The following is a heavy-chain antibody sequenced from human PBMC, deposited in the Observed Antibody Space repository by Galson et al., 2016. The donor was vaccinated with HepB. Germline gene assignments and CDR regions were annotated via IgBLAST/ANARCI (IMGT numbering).Heavy chain of an antibody. CDR1: GDSISSSRYY. D-gene: IGHD4-17*01. CDR3: ARLYGDYEYYFYYYGMDV. Sequence: SETLSLTCTVSGDSISSSRYYWGWIRQPPGKGLEWIGSIYYSGNTYYNPSPKSRATISVDTSKNQFSLKLSSVTAADTAVYYCARLYGDYEYYFYYYGMDVWGQGTTVTVSS. V-gene: IGHV4-39*01. J-gene: IGHJ6*02. CDR2: IYYSGNT.